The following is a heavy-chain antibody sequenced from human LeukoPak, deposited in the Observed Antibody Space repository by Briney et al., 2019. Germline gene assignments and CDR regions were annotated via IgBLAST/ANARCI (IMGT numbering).Heavy chain of an antibody. Sequence: PGGSLRLSCAASGFTFSTYAMHWVRQAPGKGLEWVAVISYDGSNKYYADSVKGRFTISRDNSKNTLYLQMNSLRAEDTAVYYCAKETIFGVTRYHANWFDPWGQGTLVTVSS. CDR1: GFTFSTYA. CDR2: ISYDGSNK. V-gene: IGHV3-30*04. CDR3: AKETIFGVTRYHANWFDP. J-gene: IGHJ5*02. D-gene: IGHD3-3*01.